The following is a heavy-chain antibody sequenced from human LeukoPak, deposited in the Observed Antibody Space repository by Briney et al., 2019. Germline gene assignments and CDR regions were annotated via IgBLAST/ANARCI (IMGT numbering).Heavy chain of an antibody. Sequence: GGSLRLSCAASGFTFRSYSMNWVRQAPGKGLEWVSSISSSSSYIYYADSVKGRFTISRDNAKNSLYPQMNSLRAEDTAVYYCARELVAATRYFDYWGQGTLVTVSS. CDR1: GFTFRSYS. CDR2: ISSSSSYI. V-gene: IGHV3-21*01. D-gene: IGHD2-15*01. J-gene: IGHJ4*02. CDR3: ARELVAATRYFDY.